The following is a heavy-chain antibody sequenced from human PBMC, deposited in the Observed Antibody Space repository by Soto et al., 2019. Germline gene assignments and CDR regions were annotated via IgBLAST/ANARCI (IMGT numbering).Heavy chain of an antibody. CDR3: ARVSVDVPE. J-gene: IGHJ4*02. CDR1: GPTFIAYY. CDR2: IDPKSGGT. Sequence: QLVQSGAEVKKPGASVRVSCKTSGPTFIAYYIHWVRQAPGQGLEWMGWIDPKSGGTTYEQKFLGRVTMTRDTSTNTADMDLNRLTSDDTAVYYCARVSVDVPEWGQGTLITVSS. V-gene: IGHV1-2*02. D-gene: IGHD5-12*01.